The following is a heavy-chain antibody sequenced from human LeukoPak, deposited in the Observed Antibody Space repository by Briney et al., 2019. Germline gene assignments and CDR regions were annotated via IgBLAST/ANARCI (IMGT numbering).Heavy chain of an antibody. CDR3: ARDYKYAFDN. Sequence: GGSLRLSCAASGFTFSDYSMNWVRQAPGKGLEGISYIGIDSGNTNYADSVKGRFTISRDKTKNSLYLQMNSLRVEDTAVYYCARDYKYAFDNWGQGTLVTVSS. CDR2: IGIDSGNT. V-gene: IGHV3-48*01. D-gene: IGHD5-24*01. CDR1: GFTFSDYS. J-gene: IGHJ4*02.